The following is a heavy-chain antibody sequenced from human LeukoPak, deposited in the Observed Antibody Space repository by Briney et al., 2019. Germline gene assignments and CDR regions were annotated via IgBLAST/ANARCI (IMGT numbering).Heavy chain of an antibody. D-gene: IGHD3-22*01. CDR2: MNPNSGNT. CDR1: GYTFTNYD. Sequence: ASVKVSCKASGYTFTNYDINWVRQATGQGLEWMGWMNPNSGNTGYAQKFQVRVTMTRNTSISTAYMELSSLRSEDTAVYYCARAKHSSGYYHDYWGKGTLVTVSS. J-gene: IGHJ4*02. CDR3: ARAKHSSGYYHDY. V-gene: IGHV1-8*01.